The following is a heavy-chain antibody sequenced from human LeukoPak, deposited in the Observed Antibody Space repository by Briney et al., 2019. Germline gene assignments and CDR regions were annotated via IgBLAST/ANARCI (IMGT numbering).Heavy chain of an antibody. J-gene: IGHJ5*02. CDR1: GFTFSTYS. CDR2: ISSSSSTV. D-gene: IGHD3-22*01. V-gene: IGHV3-48*04. CDR3: ARVHTSSYAADL. Sequence: GGSLRLSCAASGFTFSTYSIDWVRQAPGKGLEWISYISSSSSTVDFADSVKGRFTISRDNARNSVYLQMNSLRAEDTAVYYCARVHTSSYAADLWGQGTLVTVSS.